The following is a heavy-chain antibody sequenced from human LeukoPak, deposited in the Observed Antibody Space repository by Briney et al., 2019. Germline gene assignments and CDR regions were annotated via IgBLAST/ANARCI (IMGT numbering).Heavy chain of an antibody. CDR2: ISDNGGAT. J-gene: IGHJ4*02. Sequence: GGSLCLSCAASGFTFASYGMSWGRQAPGKGLEWVSVISDNGGATYYADSVKSRFTISRDSSKNTLYLQMNSLRAEDTAVYYCARDGSDLCSFDYRGQGTKVTVSS. V-gene: IGHV3-23*01. CDR3: ARDGSDLCSFDY. CDR1: GFTFASYG. D-gene: IGHD1-26*01.